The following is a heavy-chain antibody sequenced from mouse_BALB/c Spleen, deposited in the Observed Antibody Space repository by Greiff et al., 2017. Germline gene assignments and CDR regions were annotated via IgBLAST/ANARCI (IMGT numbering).Heavy chain of an antibody. Sequence: VQRVESGAELVRPGSSVKISCKASGYAFSSYWMNWVKQRPGQGLEWIGQIYPGDGDTNYNGKFKGKATLTADKSSSTAYMKLSSLTSEDAAVYFCARGGNYVDYWGQGTSVTVST. D-gene: IGHD2-1*01. CDR1: GYAFSSYW. CDR2: IYPGDGDT. CDR3: ARGGNYVDY. J-gene: IGHJ4*01. V-gene: IGHV1-80*01.